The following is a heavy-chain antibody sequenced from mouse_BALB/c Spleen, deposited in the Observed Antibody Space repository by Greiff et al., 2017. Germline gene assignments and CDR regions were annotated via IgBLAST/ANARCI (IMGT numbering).Heavy chain of an antibody. CDR3: ARDTPLYYGSSYDAMDY. D-gene: IGHD1-1*01. CDR1: GFTFSDYY. CDR2: ISDGGSYT. Sequence: EVKLVESGGGLVKPGGSLKLSCAASGFTFSDYYMYWVRQTPEKRLEWVATISDGGSYTYYPDSVKGRFTISRDNAKNNLYLQMSSLKSEDTAMYYCARDTPLYYGSSYDAMDYWGQGTSVTVSS. J-gene: IGHJ4*01. V-gene: IGHV5-4*02.